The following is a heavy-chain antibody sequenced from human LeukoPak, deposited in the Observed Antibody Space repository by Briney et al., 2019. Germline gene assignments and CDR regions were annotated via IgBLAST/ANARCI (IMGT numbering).Heavy chain of an antibody. CDR2: IKQDGSEK. V-gene: IGHV3-7*01. J-gene: IGHJ4*02. D-gene: IGHD3-10*01. CDR1: EFTFSSYW. CDR3: ARDSRGAFDY. Sequence: GGSLRLSYAASEFTFSSYWMSWVRQAPGKGLEWVANIKQDGSEKYYVDSVKGRFTISRDNAKNSLYLQMNSLRAEDTAVYYCARDSRGAFDYWGQGTLVTVSS.